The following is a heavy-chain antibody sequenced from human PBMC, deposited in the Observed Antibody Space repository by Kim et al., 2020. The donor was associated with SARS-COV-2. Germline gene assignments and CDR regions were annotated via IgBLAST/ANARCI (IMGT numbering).Heavy chain of an antibody. V-gene: IGHV1-8*01. J-gene: IGHJ4*02. CDR1: GYTFTSYD. D-gene: IGHD2-15*01. Sequence: ASVKVSCKASGYTFTSYDINWVRQATGQGLEWMGWMNPNSGNTGYPQKFQGRVTMTRNTSISTAYMELNSLRSEDTAVYYCARGPPSRYCSDGSCPCFDYCGQGDLGTVSS. CDR3: ARGPPSRYCSDGSCPCFDY. CDR2: MNPNSGNT.